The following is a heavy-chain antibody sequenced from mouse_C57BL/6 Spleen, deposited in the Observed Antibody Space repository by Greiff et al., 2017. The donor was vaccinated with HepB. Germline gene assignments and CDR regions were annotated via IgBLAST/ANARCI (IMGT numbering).Heavy chain of an antibody. CDR1: GFTFSSYA. CDR3: ARANSPHYYGSILDY. V-gene: IGHV5-4*01. D-gene: IGHD1-1*01. Sequence: EVQLQESGGGLVKPGGSLKLSCAASGFTFSSYAMSWVRQTPEKRLEWVATISDGGSYTYYPDNVKGRFTISRDNAKNNLYLQMSHLKSEDTAMYYCARANSPHYYGSILDYWGQGTTLTVSS. CDR2: ISDGGSYT. J-gene: IGHJ2*01.